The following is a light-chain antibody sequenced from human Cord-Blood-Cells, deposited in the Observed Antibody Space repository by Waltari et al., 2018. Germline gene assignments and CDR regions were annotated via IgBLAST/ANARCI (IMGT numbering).Light chain of an antibody. CDR3: QAWDSSTVV. CDR2: QDS. Sequence: SYELTQPPSVSVSPGQTASLTCSGDKLGDKYACWYQQKPGQSPVLVIYQDSKRPSGIHERFSGSNSGNTATLTISGTQAMDEADYYCQAWDSSTVVFGTGTKVTVL. V-gene: IGLV3-1*01. J-gene: IGLJ1*01. CDR1: KLGDKY.